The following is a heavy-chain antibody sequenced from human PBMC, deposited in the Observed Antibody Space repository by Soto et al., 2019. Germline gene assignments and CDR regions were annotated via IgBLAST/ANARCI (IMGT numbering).Heavy chain of an antibody. Sequence: PGGSLRLSGAASGFSFSSYGMQWVRQAPGKGLEWVAVIWYDGSNKYNADSVKGRFTISRDNSKNTLYLQMNSLRAEDTFVYYCAKVCFGELLDAFDIWGQGTMVTVS. CDR3: AKVCFGELLDAFDI. J-gene: IGHJ3*02. CDR2: IWYDGSNK. CDR1: GFSFSSYG. V-gene: IGHV3-33*06. D-gene: IGHD3-10*01.